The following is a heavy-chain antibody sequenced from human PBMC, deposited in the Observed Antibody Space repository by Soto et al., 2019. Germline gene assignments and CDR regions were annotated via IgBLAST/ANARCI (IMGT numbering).Heavy chain of an antibody. D-gene: IGHD3-10*01. CDR3: AKSPSQVDYGSGSYYLTHFDY. J-gene: IGHJ4*02. CDR2: ISGSGGST. V-gene: IGHV3-23*01. Sequence: GSLRLSCAASGFTFSSYAMSWVRQAPGKGLEWVSAISGSGGSTYYADSVKGRFTISGDNPKNTLYLQMNSLRAEDTAVYYCAKSPSQVDYGSGSYYLTHFDYWGQETLVTVSA. CDR1: GFTFSSYA.